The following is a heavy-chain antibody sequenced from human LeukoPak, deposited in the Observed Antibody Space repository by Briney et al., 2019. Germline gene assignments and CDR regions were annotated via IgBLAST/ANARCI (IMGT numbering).Heavy chain of an antibody. CDR3: AKGGLQLWLRLYFDY. CDR2: IRSTSET. V-gene: IGHV3-23*01. D-gene: IGHD5-18*01. Sequence: GGSLRLSCVASGLISSQYGFNWVRQAPGKGLEWVSHIRSTSETFYADSVKGRFTISRDNSKNTLYLQMNSLRAEDTAVYYCAKGGLQLWLRLYFDYWGQGTLVTVSS. J-gene: IGHJ4*02. CDR1: GLISSQYG.